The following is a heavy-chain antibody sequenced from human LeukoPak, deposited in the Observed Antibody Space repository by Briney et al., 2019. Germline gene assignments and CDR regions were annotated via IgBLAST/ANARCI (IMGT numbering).Heavy chain of an antibody. V-gene: IGHV3-7*01. CDR3: ARGHSISPNWFDP. CDR2: IKLDGSEK. D-gene: IGHD6-13*01. CDR1: GFAFSSYW. Sequence: GGSLRLSCATSGFAFSSYWMTWVRQAPGKGLEWVANIKLDGSEKYYVDSVKGRFTISRDNAKNLLYLQMNSLRAEDTAVYYCARGHSISPNWFDPWGQGTLVTVSS. J-gene: IGHJ5*02.